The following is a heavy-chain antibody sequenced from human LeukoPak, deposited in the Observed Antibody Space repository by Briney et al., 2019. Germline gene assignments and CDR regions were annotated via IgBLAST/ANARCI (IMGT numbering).Heavy chain of an antibody. D-gene: IGHD6-19*01. Sequence: GGSLRLSCAASGFTFSDYYMSWIRQAPGKGLEWVSYISSSSIYTNYADSVKGRFTISKDNAKNSLYLQMNSLRAEDTAVYYCARDLGFSSGWYIGYWGQGTLVTVSS. CDR2: ISSSSIYT. V-gene: IGHV3-11*05. CDR3: ARDLGFSSGWYIGY. CDR1: GFTFSDYY. J-gene: IGHJ4*02.